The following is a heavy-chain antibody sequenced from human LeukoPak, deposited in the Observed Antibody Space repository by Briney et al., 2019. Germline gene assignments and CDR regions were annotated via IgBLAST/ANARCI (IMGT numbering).Heavy chain of an antibody. J-gene: IGHJ5*02. V-gene: IGHV3-30-3*01. CDR3: ARSILDYYDSSGRSNWFDP. CDR2: ISYDGSNK. Sequence: GGSLRLSCAASGFTFSSYAMHWVRQVPGKGLEWVAVISYDGSNKYYADSVKGRFTISRDNSKNTLYLQMNSLRAEDTAVYYCARSILDYYDSSGRSNWFDPWGQGTLVTVSS. D-gene: IGHD3-22*01. CDR1: GFTFSSYA.